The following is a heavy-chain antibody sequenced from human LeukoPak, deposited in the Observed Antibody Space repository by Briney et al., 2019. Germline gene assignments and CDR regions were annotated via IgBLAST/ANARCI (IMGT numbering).Heavy chain of an antibody. CDR3: ARAVNSYGFDY. CDR2: ISYDGSNK. Sequence: PGGSLRLSCAASGFTFSSYAMHWVRQAPGKGLEWVAVISYDGSNKYYADSVKGRFTISRDNSKNTLYLQMNSLRAEDTAVYYCARAVNSYGFDYWGQGTLVTVSS. J-gene: IGHJ4*02. V-gene: IGHV3-30-3*01. CDR1: GFTFSSYA. D-gene: IGHD5-18*01.